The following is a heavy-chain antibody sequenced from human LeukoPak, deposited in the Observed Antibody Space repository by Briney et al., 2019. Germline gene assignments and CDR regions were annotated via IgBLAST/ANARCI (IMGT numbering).Heavy chain of an antibody. CDR2: IKSDGSST. J-gene: IGHJ5*02. Sequence: PGGSLRLSCAASGFTFSSYWIHWVRQAPGKGLVWVSRIKSDGSSTRYADSVKGRFTFSRDNAKNTLYLQMNSLRAEDTAMYYCARVLTSGWYKNWFDPWGQGTLVTVSS. V-gene: IGHV3-74*01. D-gene: IGHD6-19*01. CDR1: GFTFSSYW. CDR3: ARVLTSGWYKNWFDP.